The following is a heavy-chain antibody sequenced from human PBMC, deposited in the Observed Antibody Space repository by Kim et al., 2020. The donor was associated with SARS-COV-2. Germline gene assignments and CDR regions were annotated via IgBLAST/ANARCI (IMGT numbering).Heavy chain of an antibody. CDR2: IRQDGSEK. D-gene: IGHD5-12*01. CDR3: ARARGPDY. Sequence: GGSLRLSCAASGFTFSTYWMTWVRQAPGKGLEWVAYIRQDGSEKYYVDSVKGRFTISRDNAKNSLSLQMNSLRAEDTAVYYCARARGPDYWGQGTLVTVSS. CDR1: GFTFSTYW. J-gene: IGHJ4*02. V-gene: IGHV3-7*01.